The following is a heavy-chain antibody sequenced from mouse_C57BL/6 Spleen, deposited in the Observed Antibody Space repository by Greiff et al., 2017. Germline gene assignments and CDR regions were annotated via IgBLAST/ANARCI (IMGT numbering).Heavy chain of an antibody. CDR3: AMGTTVGSSMDY. V-gene: IGHV1-52*01. J-gene: IGHJ4*01. CDR2: IDPSDSET. Sequence: QVQLQQPGAELVRPGSSVKLSCKASGYTFTSYWMHWVKQRPIQGLEWIGNIDPSDSETHYNQKFKDKATLTVDKSSSTAYMQLSSLTSEDSAVYYSAMGTTVGSSMDYWGQGTSVTVSS. CDR1: GYTFTSYW. D-gene: IGHD1-1*01.